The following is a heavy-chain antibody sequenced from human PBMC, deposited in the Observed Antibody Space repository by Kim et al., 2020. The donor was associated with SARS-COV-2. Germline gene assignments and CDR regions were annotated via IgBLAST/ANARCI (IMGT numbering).Heavy chain of an antibody. CDR3: ARDLLGYCSGGSCYDAFDI. Sequence: GRFTISRDNAKNSLYLQMNSLRAEDTAVYYCARDLLGYCSGGSCYDAFDIWGQGTMVTVSS. D-gene: IGHD2-15*01. V-gene: IGHV3-11*06. J-gene: IGHJ3*02.